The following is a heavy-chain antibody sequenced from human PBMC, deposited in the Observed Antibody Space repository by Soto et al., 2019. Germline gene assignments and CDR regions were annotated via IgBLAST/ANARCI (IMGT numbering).Heavy chain of an antibody. J-gene: IGHJ5*02. V-gene: IGHV4-39*01. CDR3: ARHGSGWYPNNWFDP. Sequence: SETLSLTCTVSGGSISSSSYYWGWIRQPPGKGLEWIGSIYYSGSTYYNPSLKSRVTISVDTSKNQFSLKLSSVTAADTAVYYCARHGSGWYPNNWFDPWGQGTLVTVSS. D-gene: IGHD6-19*01. CDR1: GGSISSSSYY. CDR2: IYYSGST.